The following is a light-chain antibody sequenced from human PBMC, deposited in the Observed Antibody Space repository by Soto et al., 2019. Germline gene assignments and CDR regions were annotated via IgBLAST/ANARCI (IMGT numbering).Light chain of an antibody. CDR2: SNN. Sequence: ALTQPPAASGTPGQRVTISCSGSNSNIASNAVTWYQHVPGTAPKLLIYSNNQRPSGVPDRFSGSKAGTSASLAIGGLQSEDEADYYCAAWDARQNGYVFGTGTKVTV. V-gene: IGLV1-44*01. J-gene: IGLJ1*01. CDR1: NSNIASNA. CDR3: AAWDARQNGYV.